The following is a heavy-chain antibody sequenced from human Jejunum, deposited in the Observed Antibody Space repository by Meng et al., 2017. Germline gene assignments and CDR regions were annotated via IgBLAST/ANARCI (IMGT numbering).Heavy chain of an antibody. CDR3: VRDYNDGSGRLDY. CDR1: GLGFSRFA. Sequence: QGQVGGWGGGAGQPGSSLRLSCASAGLGFSRFAMPWVRQAPGKGPEWVSFIAYHGSATQYADSVKGRFTISRDNSKNMLYLQMNSLRPEDTAVYYCVRDYNDGSGRLDYWGQGTLVTVSS. CDR2: IAYHGSAT. V-gene: IGHV3-30*01. J-gene: IGHJ4*02. D-gene: IGHD3-22*01.